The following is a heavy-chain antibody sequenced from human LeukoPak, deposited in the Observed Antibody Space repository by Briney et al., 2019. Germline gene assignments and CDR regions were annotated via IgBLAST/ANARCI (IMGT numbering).Heavy chain of an antibody. CDR3: TKDSQGSYDGFWYGTYGMDV. D-gene: IGHD3-16*01. J-gene: IGHJ6*02. V-gene: IGHV3-NL1*01. CDR2: ISDYP. CDR1: AFAFSTYA. Sequence: GGSLRLSCAASAFAFSTYAMHWVRQAPGKGLEWVSTISDYPHYADSVRGRFTISRDNSRKTVFLQMNSLTPEDAATYYCTKDSQGSYDGFWYGTYGMDVWGQGTTVTVSS.